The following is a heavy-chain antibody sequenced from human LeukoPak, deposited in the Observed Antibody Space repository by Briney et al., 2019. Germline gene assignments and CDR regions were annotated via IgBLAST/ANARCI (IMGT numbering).Heavy chain of an antibody. V-gene: IGHV3-15*01. CDR2: IKSNSDGGTT. J-gene: IGHJ4*02. CDR1: EFPFSMYW. CDR3: TYSPYSFFDS. D-gene: IGHD2-21*01. Sequence: GGSLRLSCAASEFPFSMYWMNWVRQAPGKGLEWVGHIKSNSDGGTTDSAAPVKGRFTISRDDSKNTLYLQMNRLKAEDTAVYYCTYSPYSFFDSWGQGTLVTVSS.